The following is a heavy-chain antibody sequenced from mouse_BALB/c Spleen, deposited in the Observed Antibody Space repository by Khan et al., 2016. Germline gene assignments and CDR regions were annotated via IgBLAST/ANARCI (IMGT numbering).Heavy chain of an antibody. CDR3: ASSTKAFYAMDY. V-gene: IGHV1S135*01. Sequence: VQLQQPGPELMKPGASVKISCKASGYSFTSYYMHWVKQSHGKSLEWIGYIDPFNGGTSYNQKFKGKATLTVDKSSSTAYMHLSSLTSEDSAVYHCASSTKAFYAMDYRGRGTSATVSS. D-gene: IGHD1-1*01. CDR2: IDPFNGGT. CDR1: GYSFTSYY. J-gene: IGHJ4*01.